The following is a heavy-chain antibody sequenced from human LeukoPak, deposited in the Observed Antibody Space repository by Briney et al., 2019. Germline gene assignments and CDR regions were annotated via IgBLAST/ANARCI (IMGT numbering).Heavy chain of an antibody. CDR2: ISAYNGNT. D-gene: IGHD3-22*01. V-gene: IGHV1-18*01. CDR1: GYTFTSYG. J-gene: IGHJ4*02. CDR3: ARETYYYDSSGYSYDY. Sequence: ASVKVSCKASGYTFTSYGISWVRQAPGQGLEWMGWISAYNGNTNYAQKFQGRVTMTRDTSTSAVYMELSSLRSEDTAVYYCARETYYYDSSGYSYDYWGQGTLVTVSS.